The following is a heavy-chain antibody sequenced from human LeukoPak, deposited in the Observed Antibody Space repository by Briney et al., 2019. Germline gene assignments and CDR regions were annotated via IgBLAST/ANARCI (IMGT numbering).Heavy chain of an antibody. J-gene: IGHJ1*01. CDR3: AKDIGYYDYVPGGFQH. CDR2: IRYDGSNK. Sequence: GGSLRLSCAASGFTFSSYGMHWVRQAPGKGLEWVAFIRYDGSNKYYADSVKGRFTISRDNAKNSLYLQMNSLRAEDTALYYCAKDIGYYDYVPGGFQHWGQGTLVTVSS. V-gene: IGHV3-30*02. D-gene: IGHD3-16*01. CDR1: GFTFSSYG.